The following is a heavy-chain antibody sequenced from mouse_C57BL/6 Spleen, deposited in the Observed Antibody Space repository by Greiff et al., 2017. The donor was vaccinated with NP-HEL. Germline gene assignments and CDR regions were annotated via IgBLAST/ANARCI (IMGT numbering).Heavy chain of an antibody. CDR1: GYTFTNYW. CDR3: ARGDYYGSSPYWYFDV. D-gene: IGHD1-1*01. V-gene: IGHV1-63*01. Sequence: VQLQQSGAELVRPGTSVKMSCKASGYTFTNYWIGWAKQRPGHGLEWIGDIYPGGGYTNYNEKFKGKATLTADKSSSTAYMQFSSLTSEDSAIYYCARGDYYGSSPYWYFDVWGTGTTVTVSS. CDR2: IYPGGGYT. J-gene: IGHJ1*03.